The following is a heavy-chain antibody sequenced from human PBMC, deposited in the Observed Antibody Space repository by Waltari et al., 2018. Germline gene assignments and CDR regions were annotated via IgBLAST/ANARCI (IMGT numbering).Heavy chain of an antibody. Sequence: ELQLLESGGGLVQPGGSLRLSCAASGFTFSSYAMSWVRQAPGKGLEWVSVSYSGGSTYYADSVKGRFTISRDNSKNTLYLQMNSLRAEDTAVYYCAKDRGIVSPLDYWGQGTLVTVSS. CDR2: SYSGGST. D-gene: IGHD3-22*01. CDR1: GFTFSSYA. J-gene: IGHJ4*02. V-gene: IGHV3-23*03. CDR3: AKDRGIVSPLDY.